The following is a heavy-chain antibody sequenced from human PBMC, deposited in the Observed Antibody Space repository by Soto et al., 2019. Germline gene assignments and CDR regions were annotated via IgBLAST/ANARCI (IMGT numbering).Heavy chain of an antibody. V-gene: IGHV4-31*03. CDR1: GGSISSGGYY. CDR3: ARTTVTTHLHDY. J-gene: IGHJ4*02. CDR2: IYNSGST. Sequence: QVQLQESGPGLVKPSQNLSLTCTVSGGSISSGGYYWSWIRQHPGKGLEWIGYIYNSGSTYYNPSLKSRVTISVDASKNQFSLKLSSVTAADTAVYYCARTTVTTHLHDYWGQGTLVTVSS. D-gene: IGHD4-17*01.